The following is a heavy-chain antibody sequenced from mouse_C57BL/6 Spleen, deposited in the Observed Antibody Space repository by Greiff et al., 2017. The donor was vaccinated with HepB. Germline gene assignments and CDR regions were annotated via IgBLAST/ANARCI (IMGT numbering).Heavy chain of an antibody. CDR2: IGPGSGST. J-gene: IGHJ2*01. V-gene: IGHV1-77*01. CDR1: GYTFTDYY. CDR3: ARDYFDY. Sequence: VQLQQSGAELVKPGASVKISCKASGYTFTDYYINWVKQRPGQGLEWIGKIGPGSGSTYYNEKFKGKDTLPADKSTSTAYLQSSSLTSEDSAVYFCARDYFDYWGKGTTLTVSS.